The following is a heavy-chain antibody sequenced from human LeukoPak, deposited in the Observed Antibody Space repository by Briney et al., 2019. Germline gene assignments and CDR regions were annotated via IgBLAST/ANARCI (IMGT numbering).Heavy chain of an antibody. Sequence: GGSLRLSCAASAFTVRGNYMSWVRQAPGKGLQYVSIIYSGGATYYADSVKGRFTISRDTSKNTLYLQMNSLRAEDTAVYYCAREFLNFDYWGQGSLVTVSS. CDR3: AREFLNFDY. CDR2: IYSGGAT. V-gene: IGHV3-53*01. J-gene: IGHJ4*02. CDR1: AFTVRGNY.